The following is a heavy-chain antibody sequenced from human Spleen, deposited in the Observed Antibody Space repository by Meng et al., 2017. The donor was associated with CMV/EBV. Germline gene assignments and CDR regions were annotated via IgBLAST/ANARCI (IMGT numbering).Heavy chain of an antibody. CDR3: VREEFLILNGMDV. CDR1: GGSISSYY. CDR2: IYYSGST. Sequence: SETLSLTCTVSGGSISSYYWSWIRQPPGKGLEWIGYIYYSGSTKYNPSLKSRVTISVDTSKNQFSLRLSSVTAADTAVYYCVREEFLILNGMDVWGQGTTVTVSS. J-gene: IGHJ6*02. D-gene: IGHD3-10*01. V-gene: IGHV4-59*01.